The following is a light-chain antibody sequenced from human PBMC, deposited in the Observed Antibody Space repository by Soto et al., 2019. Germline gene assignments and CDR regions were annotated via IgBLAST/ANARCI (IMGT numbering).Light chain of an antibody. Sequence: AIRMTQSPSSFSASTGDRVTITCRASQGISSYLAWYQQKPGKAPKLLIYAASTLQSGVPSRFSGSGSGTDFTLTINCLQSEDFATYYCQQYYSYAYTFGQGTKLEIK. CDR3: QQYYSYAYT. J-gene: IGKJ2*01. CDR2: AAS. CDR1: QGISSY. V-gene: IGKV1-8*01.